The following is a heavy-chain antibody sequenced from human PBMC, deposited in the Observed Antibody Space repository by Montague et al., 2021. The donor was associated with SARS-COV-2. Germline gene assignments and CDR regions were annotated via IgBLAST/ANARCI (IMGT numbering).Heavy chain of an antibody. D-gene: IGHD3-22*01. CDR1: GDSISNYS. CDR3: ARFPTSYYYDSKAAPATPDAFDI. J-gene: IGHJ3*02. V-gene: IGHV4-59*08. Sequence: SETLSLTCSVSGDSISNYSWSWIRQSPGKGLEWIGYIYYSGSTNYNPSLKSRVTISVDTSKNQFSLQLSSVTAADTAVYYCARFPTSYYYDSKAAPATPDAFDIWGQGTMVTVST. CDR2: IYYSGST.